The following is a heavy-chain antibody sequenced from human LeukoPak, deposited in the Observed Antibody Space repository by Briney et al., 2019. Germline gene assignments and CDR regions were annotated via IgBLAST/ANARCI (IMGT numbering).Heavy chain of an antibody. CDR1: GYTFTSYG. CDR2: ISAYNGNT. J-gene: IGHJ4*02. V-gene: IGHV1-18*01. D-gene: IGHD1-1*01. CDR3: ARAESPTGTTTASDY. Sequence: ASVKVSCKASGYTFTSYGISWVRQAPGQGLEWMGWISAYNGNTNYAQKLQGRVTMTTDTSTSTAYMELRSLRSDDTAVYYCARAESPTGTTTASDYRGQGTLVTVSS.